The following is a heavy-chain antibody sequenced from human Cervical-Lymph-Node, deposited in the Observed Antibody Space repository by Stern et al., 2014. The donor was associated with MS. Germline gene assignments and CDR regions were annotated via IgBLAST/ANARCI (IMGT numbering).Heavy chain of an antibody. CDR2: ISYDGSNQ. J-gene: IGHJ4*02. CDR3: ANAAALSCRSPSCYKAFEY. V-gene: IGHV3-30*18. CDR1: GFTFTTSG. D-gene: IGHD2-2*02. Sequence: EQLVESGGGVVQPGGSLRLSCVASGFTFTTSGMHWVRQAPGKGLDWVAVISYDGSNQYYGDSVKGRFTISRGNSKNTVYLQMNSLRPEDTAVYYCANAAALSCRSPSCYKAFEYWGQGILVTVSS.